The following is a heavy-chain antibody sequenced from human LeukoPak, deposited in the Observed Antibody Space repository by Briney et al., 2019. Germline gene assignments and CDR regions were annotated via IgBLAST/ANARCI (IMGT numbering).Heavy chain of an antibody. CDR2: IYYSGST. J-gene: IGHJ5*02. V-gene: IGHV4-59*01. Sequence: SETLCLTCTVSGGSISSYYWSWIRQPPGKGLEWIGYIYYSGSTNYNPSLKSRVTISVDTSKNQFSLKLSSVTAADTAVYYCARVVWNYWFDPWGQGTLVTVSS. CDR1: GGSISSYY. D-gene: IGHD1-7*01. CDR3: ARVVWNYWFDP.